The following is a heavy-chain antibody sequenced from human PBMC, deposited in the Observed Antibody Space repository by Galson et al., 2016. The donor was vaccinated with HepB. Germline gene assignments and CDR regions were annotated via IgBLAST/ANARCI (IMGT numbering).Heavy chain of an antibody. J-gene: IGHJ4*02. CDR2: INTANGNT. D-gene: IGHD1-26*01. V-gene: IGHV1-3*04. Sequence: SVKVSCKASGYTFSSYAMHWVRQAPGQRLEWMGWINTANGNTKYSQKLRGRVTITRDTSASTAYMELSSPKSEDTAVYYCARGIFSGSYSTGWYYFDYWGQGILVTVSS. CDR3: ARGIFSGSYSTGWYYFDY. CDR1: GYTFSSYA.